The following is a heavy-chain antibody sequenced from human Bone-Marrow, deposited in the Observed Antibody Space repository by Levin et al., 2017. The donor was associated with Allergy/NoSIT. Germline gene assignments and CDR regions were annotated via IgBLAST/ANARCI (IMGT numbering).Heavy chain of an antibody. CDR1: GFAFSTYA. J-gene: IGHJ4*02. CDR3: ARPSSGYSSFDC. Sequence: GGSLRLSCAASGFAFSTYAMNWVRQAPGKGLEWVSAISSSGRNTYYADSVKGRFTISRDNSKNTLYLQMNSLRAEDTAVYHCARPSSGYSSFDCWGQGALVTVSS. D-gene: IGHD3-22*01. CDR2: ISSSGRNT. V-gene: IGHV3-23*01.